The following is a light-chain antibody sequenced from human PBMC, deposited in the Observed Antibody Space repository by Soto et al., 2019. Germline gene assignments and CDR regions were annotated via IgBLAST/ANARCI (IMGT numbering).Light chain of an antibody. CDR2: RAS. J-gene: IGKJ2*01. CDR1: QSISSW. Sequence: DIQMTQSPATLSASVGDRVTITCRASQSISSWLAWYQQKPGKAPKLLIYRASSLDSGVPSRFSGSGSGTEFPLTISSLQPDDFANYYCQQYNSSSYTFGQGTKLEIK. CDR3: QQYNSSSYT. V-gene: IGKV1-5*03.